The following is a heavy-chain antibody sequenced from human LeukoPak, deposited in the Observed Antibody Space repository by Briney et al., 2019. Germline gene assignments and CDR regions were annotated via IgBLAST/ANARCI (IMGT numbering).Heavy chain of an antibody. D-gene: IGHD4-23*01. J-gene: IGHJ6*02. Sequence: GGSLRLSCAASGFTFSSYAMHWVRQAPGKGLEWVAVISYDGSNKYYADSVKGRFTISRDNSKNTLYLQMNSLRAEDTAVYYCARDPRTTVVTARGYGMDVWGQGTTVTVSS. CDR3: ARDPRTTVVTARGYGMDV. V-gene: IGHV3-30*04. CDR1: GFTFSSYA. CDR2: ISYDGSNK.